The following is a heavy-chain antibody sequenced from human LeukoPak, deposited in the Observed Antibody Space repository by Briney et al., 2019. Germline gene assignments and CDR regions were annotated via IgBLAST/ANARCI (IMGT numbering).Heavy chain of an antibody. J-gene: IGHJ6*02. CDR2: INHSGST. D-gene: IGHD3-22*01. Sequence: PSETLSLTCAVYGGSFSGYYWSWIRQPPGKGLEWIGEINHSGSTNYNPSLKSRVTISVDTSKNQFSLKLSSVTAADTAVYYCARGGNYYDSSGYYPIPNDYYYYGMDVWGQGTTVTVSS. V-gene: IGHV4-34*01. CDR1: GGSFSGYY. CDR3: ARGGNYYDSSGYYPIPNDYYYYGMDV.